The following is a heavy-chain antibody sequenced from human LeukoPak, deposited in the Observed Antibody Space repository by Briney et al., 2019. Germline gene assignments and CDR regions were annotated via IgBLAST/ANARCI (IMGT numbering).Heavy chain of an antibody. CDR1: GGSFSGYY. D-gene: IGHD3-10*01. Sequence: SETLSLTCAVYGGSFSGYYWRWIRQPPGKGLEGIGEINHSGSTNYNPSLKSRVTISVDTSKNQFSLKLSSVTAADTAVYYCAIKSYYYGSGSSGYFDYWGQGTLVTVSS. CDR3: AIKSYYYGSGSSGYFDY. CDR2: INHSGST. V-gene: IGHV4-34*01. J-gene: IGHJ4*02.